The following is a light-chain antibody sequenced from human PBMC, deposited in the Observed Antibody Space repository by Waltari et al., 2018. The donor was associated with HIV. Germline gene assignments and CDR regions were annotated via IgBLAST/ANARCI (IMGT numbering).Light chain of an antibody. J-gene: IGKJ4*01. CDR1: QNIGEY. CDR2: RAS. Sequence: DIHMTQSPSTLSASVGDTVTITCRASQNIGEYLAWYQQKPGTAPDLLLFRASKLQSGVPSRFGGSGSGTEFTLTITSLQSDDSATYYCQQYENYPRTFGGGTRVEIK. V-gene: IGKV1-5*03. CDR3: QQYENYPRT.